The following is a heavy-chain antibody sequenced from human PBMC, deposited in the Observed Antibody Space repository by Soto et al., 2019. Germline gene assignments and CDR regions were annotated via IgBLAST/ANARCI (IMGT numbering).Heavy chain of an antibody. CDR3: ARGRWSPFDY. CDR2: TYYRSKWYN. J-gene: IGHJ4*02. CDR1: GDSVSSNNIA. Sequence: PSQTLSLTCAFSGDSVSSNNIAWNWLRQSPWRGLEWLGRTYYRSKWYNEYAVSVRSRITINLDTSKNQFSLQLNSVTPEDTAVYYRARGRWSPFDYWGQGAQVTVSS. D-gene: IGHD2-15*01. V-gene: IGHV6-1*01.